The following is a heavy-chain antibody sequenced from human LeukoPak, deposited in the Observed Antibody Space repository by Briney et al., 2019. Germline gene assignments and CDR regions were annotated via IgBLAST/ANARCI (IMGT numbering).Heavy chain of an antibody. CDR1: GFTFSSYA. D-gene: IGHD6-19*01. CDR3: AREGYSSGWYYFDY. Sequence: PGGSLRLSCAASGFTFSSYAMHWVRQAPGKGLEYVSAISSNGGSTCYANSVKGRFTISRDNSKNTLYLQMGSLRAEDMAVYYCAREGYSSGWYYFDYWGQRTLVTVSS. V-gene: IGHV3-64*01. CDR2: ISSNGGST. J-gene: IGHJ4*02.